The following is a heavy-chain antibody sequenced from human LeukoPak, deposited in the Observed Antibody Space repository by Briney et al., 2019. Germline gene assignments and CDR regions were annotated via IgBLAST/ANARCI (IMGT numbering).Heavy chain of an antibody. V-gene: IGHV4-59*01. Sequence: PSETLSLTCTVSGGSISSYYWSWIRQPPGKGLGWIGYIYYSGSTNYNPSLKSRVTISVDTSKNQFSLKLSSVTAADTAVYYCAREVRYSYGPYYYYYYMDVWGKGTTVTVSS. CDR3: AREVRYSYGPYYYYYYMDV. CDR2: IYYSGST. CDR1: GGSISSYY. J-gene: IGHJ6*03. D-gene: IGHD5-18*01.